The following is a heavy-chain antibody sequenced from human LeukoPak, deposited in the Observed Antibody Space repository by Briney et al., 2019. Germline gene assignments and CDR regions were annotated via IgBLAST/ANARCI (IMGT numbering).Heavy chain of an antibody. CDR1: GYTFTSYG. J-gene: IGHJ6*02. CDR2: IIPIFGTA. D-gene: IGHD3-22*01. V-gene: IGHV1-69*01. CDR3: ARDPKNYYDSSGTSYYYYGMDV. Sequence: ASVKVSCKASGYTFTSYGISWVRQAPGQGLEWMGGIIPIFGTANYAQKFQGRVTITADESTSTAYMELSSLRSEDTAVYYCARDPKNYYDSSGTSYYYYGMDVWGQGTTVTVSS.